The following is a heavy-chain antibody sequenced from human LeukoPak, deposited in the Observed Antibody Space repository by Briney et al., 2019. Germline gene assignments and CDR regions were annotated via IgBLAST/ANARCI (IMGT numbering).Heavy chain of an antibody. J-gene: IGHJ6*03. CDR3: AKDATAAVGTVYMDV. D-gene: IGHD6-13*01. Sequence: GGSLSLSCAASGFTFSNYEMNWVRQAAGKGLEWFSRISNFGDIINYADSVEGRFTISRDNAKKSLYLQMDSLRAEDTAVYYCAKDATAAVGTVYMDVWGKGTTVTISS. CDR2: ISNFGDII. CDR1: GFTFSNYE. V-gene: IGHV3-48*03.